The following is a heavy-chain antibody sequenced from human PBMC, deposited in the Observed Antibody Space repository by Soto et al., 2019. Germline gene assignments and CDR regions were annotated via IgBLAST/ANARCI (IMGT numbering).Heavy chain of an antibody. D-gene: IGHD6-13*01. J-gene: IGHJ4*02. V-gene: IGHV3-9*01. CDR2: INWNGEDF. CDR3: AKGFKAGIAASGTPAF. CDR1: GFTFDDYA. Sequence: HPGGSLRLSCAASGFTFDDYAMHWVRQAPGKGLEWVSGINWNGEDFHYADSVKGRFTIYRDNAKKNLYLQMNGLRPEDTALYFCAKGFKAGIAASGTPAFWGQGTLVTVSS.